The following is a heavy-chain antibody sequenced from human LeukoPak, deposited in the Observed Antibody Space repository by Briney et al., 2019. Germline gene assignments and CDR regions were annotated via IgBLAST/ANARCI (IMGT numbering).Heavy chain of an antibody. J-gene: IGHJ4*02. Sequence: ASVKVSCKASGGTFISYAISWVRQARGQGLEWMGGIIPIFGTANYAQKFQGRVTITADESTSTVYMDLRSLRSEDTAVYYSARGLYYYDSSGYAKYFDYWGQGTLVTVSS. V-gene: IGHV1-69*13. D-gene: IGHD3-22*01. CDR1: GGTFISYA. CDR2: IIPIFGTA. CDR3: ARGLYYYDSSGYAKYFDY.